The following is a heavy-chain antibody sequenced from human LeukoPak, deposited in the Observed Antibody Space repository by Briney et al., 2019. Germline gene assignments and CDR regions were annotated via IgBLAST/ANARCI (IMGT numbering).Heavy chain of an antibody. CDR3: ARFGVSCSSTSCHPSVY. Sequence: ASVKVSCKASGYTFTSYDINWVRQATGQGLEWMGWMNPNSGNTGYAQKFQGRVTMTRNTSISTAYMELSSLRSEDTAVYYCARFGVSCSSTSCHPSVYWGQGTWSPSPQ. J-gene: IGHJ4*02. D-gene: IGHD2-2*01. CDR2: MNPNSGNT. V-gene: IGHV1-8*01. CDR1: GYTFTSYD.